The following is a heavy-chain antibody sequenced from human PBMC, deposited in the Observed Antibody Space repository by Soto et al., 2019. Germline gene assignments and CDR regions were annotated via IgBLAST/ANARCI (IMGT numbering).Heavy chain of an antibody. D-gene: IGHD3-16*01. Sequence: EVQLVETGGGLIQPGGSLRLSCAASGFTVSSNYMSWVRQAPGKGLEWVSVIYSGGSTYYADSVKGRFTISRDNAKNTRYLQMNSLRAEDTAVYYCVSTPSGGSRMRYWGQGTLVTVSS. J-gene: IGHJ4*02. CDR3: VSTPSGGSRMRY. CDR1: GFTVSSNY. CDR2: IYSGGST. V-gene: IGHV3-53*02.